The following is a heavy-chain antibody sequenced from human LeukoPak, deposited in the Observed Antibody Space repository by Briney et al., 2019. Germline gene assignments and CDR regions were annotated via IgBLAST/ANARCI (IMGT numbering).Heavy chain of an antibody. D-gene: IGHD1-7*01. CDR3: ARDEITGTTKYYYYMDV. J-gene: IGHJ6*03. Sequence: SETLSLTCTVSGYSISSYYWSWIRQPPGKGLEWIGYIYYSGSTNYNPSLKSRVTISVDTSKNQFSLKLSSVTAADTAVYYCARDEITGTTKYYYYMDVWGKGTTVTVSS. CDR1: GYSISSYY. CDR2: IYYSGST. V-gene: IGHV4-59*12.